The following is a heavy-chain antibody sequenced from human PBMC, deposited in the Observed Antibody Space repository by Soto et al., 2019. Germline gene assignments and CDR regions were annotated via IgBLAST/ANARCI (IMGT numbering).Heavy chain of an antibody. Sequence: QEQLVESGGGVVQPGTSLRLSCAASGFTLSTYGMHWVRQAPGKGLEWLATISHDGGTIHYTDSVKGRCTVSRDNSSNTLHLHVNGLRLEATGVYYCAGDFGPSSWYNWFDPWGQGTLVTVSS. D-gene: IGHD6-13*01. J-gene: IGHJ5*02. CDR1: GFTLSTYG. V-gene: IGHV3-30*03. CDR3: AGDFGPSSWYNWFDP. CDR2: ISHDGGTI.